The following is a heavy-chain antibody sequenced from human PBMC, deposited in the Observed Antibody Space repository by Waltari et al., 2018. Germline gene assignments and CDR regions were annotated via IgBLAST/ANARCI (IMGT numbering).Heavy chain of an antibody. Sequence: EVQLVETGGGLIQPGGSLRLSCAASGFTVSSNYMSWVRQAPGKGLEWVSVIYSGGSTYYADSVKGRFTISRDNSKNTLYLQRNSLRAEDTAVYYCAREGVRGVHAFDIWGQGTMVTVSS. J-gene: IGHJ3*02. D-gene: IGHD3-10*01. CDR2: IYSGGST. CDR3: AREGVRGVHAFDI. V-gene: IGHV3-53*02. CDR1: GFTVSSNY.